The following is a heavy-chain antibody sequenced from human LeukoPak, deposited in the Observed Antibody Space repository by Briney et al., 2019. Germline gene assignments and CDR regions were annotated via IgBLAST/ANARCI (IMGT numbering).Heavy chain of an antibody. D-gene: IGHD3-22*01. CDR3: AREGWYYYDSSGYYHMKYYFDY. Sequence: PSETLSLTCAVYGGSFSGYYWSWIRQPPGKGLEWIGEINHSGSTNYNPSLKSRVTISVDTSKNQFSLKLSSVTAEDTAVYYCAREGWYYYDSSGYYHMKYYFDYWGQGTLVTVSS. CDR1: GGSFSGYY. CDR2: INHSGST. J-gene: IGHJ4*02. V-gene: IGHV4-34*01.